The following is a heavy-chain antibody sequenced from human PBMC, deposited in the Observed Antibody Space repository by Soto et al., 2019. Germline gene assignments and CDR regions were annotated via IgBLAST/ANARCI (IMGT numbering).Heavy chain of an antibody. CDR2: ISAYNGNT. D-gene: IGHD2-21*02. V-gene: IGHV1-18*01. CDR1: GYTFTSYG. J-gene: IGHJ6*02. CDR3: ASDCGGDCHPPGAYYGMDV. Sequence: VASVKVSCKASGYTFTSYGISWVRQAPGQGLEWMGWISAYNGNTNYAQKLQGRVTMTTDTSTSTAYMELRSLRSDDTAVYYCASDCGGDCHPPGAYYGMDVWGQGTTVTVSS.